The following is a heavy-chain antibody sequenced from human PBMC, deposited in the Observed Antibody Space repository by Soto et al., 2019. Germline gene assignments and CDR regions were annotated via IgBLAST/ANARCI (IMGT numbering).Heavy chain of an antibody. CDR1: GFTFTSSA. Sequence: QMQLVQSGPEVKKPGTSVKVSCKASGFTFTSSAVQWVRQARGQRLEWIGWIVVGSGNTNYAQKFQERVTITRDMSTSTAYMELSSLRSEDTAVYYCAADPLTYGDYVGYWGQGTLVTVSS. D-gene: IGHD4-17*01. CDR2: IVVGSGNT. V-gene: IGHV1-58*01. J-gene: IGHJ4*02. CDR3: AADPLTYGDYVGY.